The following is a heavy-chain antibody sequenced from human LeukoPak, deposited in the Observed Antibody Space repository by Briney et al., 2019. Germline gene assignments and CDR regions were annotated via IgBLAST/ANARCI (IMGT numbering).Heavy chain of an antibody. CDR1: GYSFTSYW. Sequence: GESLKISRKGSGYSFTSYWIGWVRQMPGKGLEWMGIIYPGDSDTRYSPSFQGQVTISADQSISTAYLQWSSLKASDTAMYYCARRSRIAAAGTRTGGWFGPWGQGTLVTVSS. CDR2: IYPGDSDT. D-gene: IGHD6-13*01. V-gene: IGHV5-51*01. CDR3: ARRSRIAAAGTRTGGWFGP. J-gene: IGHJ5*02.